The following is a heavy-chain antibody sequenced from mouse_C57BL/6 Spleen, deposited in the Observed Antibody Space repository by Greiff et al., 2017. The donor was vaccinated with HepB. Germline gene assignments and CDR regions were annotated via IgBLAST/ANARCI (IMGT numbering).Heavy chain of an antibody. CDR3: TREGQDYYAMDY. J-gene: IGHJ4*01. V-gene: IGHV5-9-1*02. CDR2: ISSGGDYI. Sequence: EVKLVESGEGLVKPGGSLKLSCAASGFTFSSYAMSWVRQTPEKRLEWVAYISSGGDYIYYADTVKGRFTISRDNARNTLYLQMSSLKSEDTAMYYCTREGQDYYAMDYWGQGTSVTVSS. D-gene: IGHD3-2*02. CDR1: GFTFSSYA.